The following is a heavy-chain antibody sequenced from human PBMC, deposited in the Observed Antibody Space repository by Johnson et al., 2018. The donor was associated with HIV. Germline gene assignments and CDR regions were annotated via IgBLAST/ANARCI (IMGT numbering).Heavy chain of an antibody. V-gene: IGHV3-7*05. CDR2: IKQDGSEK. D-gene: IGHD6-19*01. CDR3: ARDAVIRSGWYNVDAFDV. CDR1: GFTFSSYW. Sequence: MQLVESGGGLVQPGGSLRLSCAASGFTFSSYWMSWVRQAPGKGLEWVANIKQDGSEKYYVDSVKGRFTISRDNAKNSLSLQMNSLRAEDTAVYYCARDAVIRSGWYNVDAFDVWGQGTMVTVSS. J-gene: IGHJ3*01.